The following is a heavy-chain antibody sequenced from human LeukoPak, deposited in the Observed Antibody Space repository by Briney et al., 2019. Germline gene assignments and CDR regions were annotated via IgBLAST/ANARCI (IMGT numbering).Heavy chain of an antibody. Sequence: SETRSLTCTVSGGSISSSSYYWGWIRQPPGRGLEWIGSIYYSGSTYYNPSLKSRVTISADTSKNQFSLKLSSVTAADTAVYYCAVAGAAFLDYWGQGTLVTVSS. V-gene: IGHV4-39*01. CDR3: AVAGAAFLDY. J-gene: IGHJ4*02. D-gene: IGHD5-12*01. CDR1: GGSISSSSYY. CDR2: IYYSGST.